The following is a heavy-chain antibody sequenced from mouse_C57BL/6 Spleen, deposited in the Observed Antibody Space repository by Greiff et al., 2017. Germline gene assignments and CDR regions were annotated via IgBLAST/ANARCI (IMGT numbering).Heavy chain of an antibody. D-gene: IGHD2-3*01. V-gene: IGHV1-82*01. J-gene: IGHJ3*01. CDR3: ERSRGGYDGYFSAY. Sequence: QVQLQQSGPELVKPGASVQISCKASGYAFSSSWMNWVKQRPGKGLEWIGRVYPGDGDTNYNGKFKGKATLTADKSSSTAYMQLSSLTSEDAAVYFCERSRGGYDGYFSAYWGQGTLVTVSA. CDR1: GYAFSSSW. CDR2: VYPGDGDT.